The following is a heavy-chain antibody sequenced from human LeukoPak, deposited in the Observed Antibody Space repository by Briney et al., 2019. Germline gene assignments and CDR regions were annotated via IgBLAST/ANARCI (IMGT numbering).Heavy chain of an antibody. CDR3: ARPSSKLVRAPFDY. CDR2: IYYSGST. D-gene: IGHD6-13*01. CDR1: GGSISSYY. V-gene: IGHV4-39*07. J-gene: IGHJ4*02. Sequence: PSETLSLTCTVSGGSISSYYWGWIRQPPGKGLKWIGSIYYSGSTYYNPSLKSRVTISVDTSKNQFSLKLSSVTAADTAAYYCARPSSKLVRAPFDYWGQGTLVTVSS.